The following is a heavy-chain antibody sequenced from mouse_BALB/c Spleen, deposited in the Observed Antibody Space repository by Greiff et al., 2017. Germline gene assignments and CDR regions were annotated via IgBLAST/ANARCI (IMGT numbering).Heavy chain of an antibody. D-gene: IGHD3-1*01. Sequence: VQLQQSGAELVKPGASVKLSCTASGFNIKDTYMHWVKQRPEQGLEWIGRIDPANGNTKYDPKFQGKATITADTSSNTAYLQLSSLTSEDTAVYYCARQLGLSWFPYWGQGTLVTVSA. V-gene: IGHV14-3*02. CDR1: GFNIKDTY. J-gene: IGHJ3*01. CDR2: IDPANGNT. CDR3: ARQLGLSWFPY.